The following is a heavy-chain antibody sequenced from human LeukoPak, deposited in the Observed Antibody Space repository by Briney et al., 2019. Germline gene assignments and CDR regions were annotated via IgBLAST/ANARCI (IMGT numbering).Heavy chain of an antibody. J-gene: IGHJ4*02. CDR1: GGSFSGYY. CDR2: INHSGST. D-gene: IGHD3-22*01. CDR3: ARETSYYYDSSGYYGFDY. V-gene: IGHV4-34*01. Sequence: MPSETLSLTCAVYGGSFSGYYWSWIRQPPGKGLEWIGEINHSGSTNNNPSLKSRVTISVDTSKNQFSLKLSSVTAADTAVYYCARETSYYYDSSGYYGFDYWGQGTLVTVSS.